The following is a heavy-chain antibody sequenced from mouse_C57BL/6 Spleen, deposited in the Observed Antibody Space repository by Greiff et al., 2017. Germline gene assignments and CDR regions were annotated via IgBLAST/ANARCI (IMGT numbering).Heavy chain of an antibody. Sequence: QVQLQQSGPGLVQPSQSLSITCTASGFSLTSYGVHWVRQSPGKGLEWLGVIWSGGSTDYNAAIISRLSISKDNSKSQVFFKMNSLQADDTAICYCANYGSNWYFDVWGTGTTVTVSS. CDR3: ANYGSNWYFDV. CDR1: GFSLTSYG. J-gene: IGHJ1*03. V-gene: IGHV2-2*01. CDR2: IWSGGST. D-gene: IGHD1-1*01.